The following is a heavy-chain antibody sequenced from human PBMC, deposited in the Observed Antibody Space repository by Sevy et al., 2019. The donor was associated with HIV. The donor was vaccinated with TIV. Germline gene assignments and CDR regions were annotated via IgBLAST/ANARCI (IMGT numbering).Heavy chain of an antibody. V-gene: IGHV3-15*01. Sequence: GGSLRLSCAASGFTFSNAWMSWVRQAPGKGLEWVGRIKSKTDGGTTDYAAPVKGRFTISRDDSKNTLYLQMNSLKTEDTAVYYCTTHTRCSSTSCYEYYYYGMDVWGQGTTVTVS. J-gene: IGHJ6*02. CDR2: IKSKTDGGTT. CDR1: GFTFSNAW. D-gene: IGHD2-2*01. CDR3: TTHTRCSSTSCYEYYYYGMDV.